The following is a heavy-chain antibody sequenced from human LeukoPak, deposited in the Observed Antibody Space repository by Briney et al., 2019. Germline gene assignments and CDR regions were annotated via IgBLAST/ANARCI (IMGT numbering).Heavy chain of an antibody. CDR2: ISSDGGST. D-gene: IGHD5-12*01. CDR3: AREQIYYYYMDV. CDR1: GFTLSTYG. Sequence: GGSLRLSCAAPGFTLSTYGMHWVRQAPGKGLEYVSGISSDGGSTYYASSVKGRFIISRDNSKNMLYLQVGSLRAEDMAVYYCAREQIYYYYMDVWGKGTTVTVSS. V-gene: IGHV3-64*01. J-gene: IGHJ6*03.